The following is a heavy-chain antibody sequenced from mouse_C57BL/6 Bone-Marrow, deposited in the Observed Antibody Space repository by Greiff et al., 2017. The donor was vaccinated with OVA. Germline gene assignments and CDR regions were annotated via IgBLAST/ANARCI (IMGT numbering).Heavy chain of an antibody. CDR3: SRSGYGGFAY. CDR1: GYTFTSYY. CDR2: INHSNGGT. Sequence: QVQLQQPGGGLVKPGASVKLSCKSSGYTFTSYYMSWVKQRPGQGLEWIGGINHSNGGTNFNEKLKSKATLTADKSSNTAYMQLISLTSEDSAVYYCSRSGYGGFAYWGQGTLVTVSA. V-gene: IGHV1S81*02. J-gene: IGHJ3*01. D-gene: IGHD1-1*02.